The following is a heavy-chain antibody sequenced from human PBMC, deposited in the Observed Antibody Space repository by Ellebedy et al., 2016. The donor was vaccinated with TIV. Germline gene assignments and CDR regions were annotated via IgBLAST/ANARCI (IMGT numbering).Heavy chain of an antibody. CDR3: ARDRHSNYDYYYGMDV. Sequence: PGGSLRLSCAASGFTFSSYSMNWVRQAPGKGLEWVSYISSSSSTIYYADSVKGRFTISRDNAKNSLYLQMNSLRAEDTAVYYCARDRHSNYDYYYGMDVWGQGTTVTVSS. D-gene: IGHD4-11*01. V-gene: IGHV3-48*01. CDR2: ISSSSSTI. J-gene: IGHJ6*02. CDR1: GFTFSSYS.